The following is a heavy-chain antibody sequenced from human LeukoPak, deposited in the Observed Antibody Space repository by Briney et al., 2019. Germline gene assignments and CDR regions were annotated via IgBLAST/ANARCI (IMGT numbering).Heavy chain of an antibody. D-gene: IGHD5-12*01. J-gene: IGHJ4*02. CDR3: ARGGDIVATIWGYFDY. Sequence: SETLSLTCAVYGGSFSGYYWSWIRQPPGKGLEGIGEINHSGSTNYNPSLKSRVTISVDTSKNQFSLKLSSVTAADTAVSYCARGGDIVATIWGYFDYWGQGTLVTVSS. V-gene: IGHV4-34*01. CDR2: INHSGST. CDR1: GGSFSGYY.